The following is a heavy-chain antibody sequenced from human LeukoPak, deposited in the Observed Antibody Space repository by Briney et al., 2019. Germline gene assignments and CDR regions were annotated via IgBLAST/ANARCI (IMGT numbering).Heavy chain of an antibody. V-gene: IGHV3-7*03. J-gene: IGHJ4*02. CDR3: AKDSTGYSSGWTYFDY. Sequence: QTGGSLRLSCTASGFTFSNFWMGWVRQAPGKGLEWVANIKQDETEKFYLGSVKGRFTISRDNSKNTLCLQMHSLRAEDTAVYFCAKDSTGYSSGWTYFDYWGQGTLVTVSS. D-gene: IGHD6-19*01. CDR2: IKQDETEK. CDR1: GFTFSNFW.